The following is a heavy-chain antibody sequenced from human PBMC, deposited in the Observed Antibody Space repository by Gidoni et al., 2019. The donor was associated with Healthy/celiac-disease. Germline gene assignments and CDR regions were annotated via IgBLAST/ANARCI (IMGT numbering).Heavy chain of an antibody. D-gene: IGHD1-26*01. CDR2: IYHSGST. CDR3: ARVGELARNYYYYYGMDV. CDR1: GYSISSGYY. V-gene: IGHV4-38-2*01. Sequence: QVQLQESGPGLVKPSETLSLTCAVSGYSISSGYYWGWIRQPPGKGLEWIGSIYHSGSTYSNPSLKSRVTISVDTSKNQFSLKLSSVTAADTAVYYCARVGELARNYYYYYGMDVWGQGTTVTVSS. J-gene: IGHJ6*02.